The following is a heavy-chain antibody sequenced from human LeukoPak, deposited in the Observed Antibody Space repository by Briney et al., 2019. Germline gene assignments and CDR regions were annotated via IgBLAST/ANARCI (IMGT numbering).Heavy chain of an antibody. Sequence: PETLSLTCAVYGGSFSGYYWSWIRQPPGKGLEWIGEINHSGSTNYNPSLKSRVTISVDTSKNQFSLKLSSVTAADTAVYYCARSYGDYDYWGQGTLVTVSS. V-gene: IGHV4-34*01. D-gene: IGHD4-17*01. CDR3: ARSYGDYDY. J-gene: IGHJ4*02. CDR2: INHSGST. CDR1: GGSFSGYY.